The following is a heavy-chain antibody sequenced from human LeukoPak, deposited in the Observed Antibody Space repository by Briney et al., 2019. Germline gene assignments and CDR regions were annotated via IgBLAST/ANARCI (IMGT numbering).Heavy chain of an antibody. CDR2: ISAGGGST. CDR1: GLTFSNYP. Sequence: GGPLRLPCVPSGLTFSNYPMPWFPQAPGKGLFWVSGISAGGGSTYYADSVKGRFTISRDNSRNTLYLQMSSLRAEDTAVYYCAKDASGPEYWGQGTLVTVSS. J-gene: IGHJ4*02. V-gene: IGHV3-23*01. CDR3: AKDASGPEY.